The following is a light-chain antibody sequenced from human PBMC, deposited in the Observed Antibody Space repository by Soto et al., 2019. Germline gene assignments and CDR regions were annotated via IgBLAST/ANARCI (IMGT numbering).Light chain of an antibody. CDR2: LNSDGSH. J-gene: IGLJ3*02. Sequence: QPVLTQSPSASASLGASVKLTCTLSSGHNTYAIAWHQQQPEKGPRYLMKLNSDGSHSKGDGIPDRFSGSSSGAERYLTISILQSEDEADYYCQTWGTGPWVFGGGTKLTVL. V-gene: IGLV4-69*01. CDR3: QTWGTGPWV. CDR1: SGHNTYA.